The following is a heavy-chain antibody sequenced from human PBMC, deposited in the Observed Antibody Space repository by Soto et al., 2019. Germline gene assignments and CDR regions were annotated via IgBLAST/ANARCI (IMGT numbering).Heavy chain of an antibody. CDR1: GYTFTSYG. CDR3: ARDVTMVRGVIPIYYFDY. Sequence: ASVKVSCKASGYTFTSYGISWVRQAPGQGLEWMGWISAYNGNTNYAQKLQGRVTMTTDTSTSTAYMELRSLRSDDTAMYYCARDVTMVRGVIPIYYFDYWGQGTLVTVSS. V-gene: IGHV1-18*01. CDR2: ISAYNGNT. D-gene: IGHD3-10*01. J-gene: IGHJ4*02.